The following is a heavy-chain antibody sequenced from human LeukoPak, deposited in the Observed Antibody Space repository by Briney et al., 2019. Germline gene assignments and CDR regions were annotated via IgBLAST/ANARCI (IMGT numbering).Heavy chain of an antibody. J-gene: IGHJ4*02. Sequence: ASVKVSCKASGYTFTGYYMHWVRQAPGQGLEWMGWINPNSGGTNYAQKFQGRVTMTRDTSISTAYMELSRLRSDDTAVYYCARSTTPIAVAAPLDYWGQGTLVTVSS. CDR1: GYTFTGYY. D-gene: IGHD6-19*01. V-gene: IGHV1-2*02. CDR2: INPNSGGT. CDR3: ARSTTPIAVAAPLDY.